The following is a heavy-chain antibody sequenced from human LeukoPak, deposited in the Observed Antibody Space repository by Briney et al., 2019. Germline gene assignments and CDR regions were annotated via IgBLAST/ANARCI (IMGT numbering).Heavy chain of an antibody. V-gene: IGHV4-34*01. Sequence: SETLSLTCAVCGGSFSGYYWSWIRQPPGKGLEWIGEINHSGSTNYNPSLKSRVTISVDTSKNQFSLKLSSVTAADTAVYYCARASAGTGDAFDIWGQGTMVTVSS. CDR3: ARASAGTGDAFDI. CDR2: INHSGST. CDR1: GGSFSGYY. D-gene: IGHD3-10*01. J-gene: IGHJ3*02.